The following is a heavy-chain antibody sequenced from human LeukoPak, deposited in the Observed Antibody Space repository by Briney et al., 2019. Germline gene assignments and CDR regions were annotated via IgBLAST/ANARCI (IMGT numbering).Heavy chain of an antibody. D-gene: IGHD6-13*01. CDR1: GFTFSSYS. Sequence: GGSLRLSCAASGFTFSSYSMNWVRQAPGKGLEWVSYISSSSSTIYYADSVKGRFTISRDNAKNSLYLQMNSLRAEDTAVYYCARTIAAADDYWGQGTLVTVPS. V-gene: IGHV3-48*01. CDR2: ISSSSSTI. CDR3: ARTIAAADDY. J-gene: IGHJ4*02.